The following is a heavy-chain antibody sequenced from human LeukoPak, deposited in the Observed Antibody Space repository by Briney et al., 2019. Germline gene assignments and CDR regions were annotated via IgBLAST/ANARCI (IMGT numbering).Heavy chain of an antibody. Sequence: SETLSLTCTVSGGSISSSSYYWGWIRQPPGKGLEWIGSIYYSGSTYYNPSLKSRVTISVDTSKNQFSLKLSSVTAADTAVYYCARGIYGGDDAFDIWGQGTMVTVSS. CDR3: ARGIYGGDDAFDI. CDR1: GGSISSSSYY. V-gene: IGHV4-39*07. J-gene: IGHJ3*02. CDR2: IYYSGST. D-gene: IGHD4-23*01.